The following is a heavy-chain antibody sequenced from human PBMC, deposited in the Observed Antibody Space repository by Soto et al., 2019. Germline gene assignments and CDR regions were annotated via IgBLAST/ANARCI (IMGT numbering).Heavy chain of an antibody. D-gene: IGHD1-26*01. J-gene: IGHJ4*02. CDR3: ARDLAKGGGSAGFGY. CDR2: INPKSGGT. V-gene: IGHV1-2*02. CDR1: VDRFTVNF. Sequence: NLSWKGSVDRFTVNFIRRVIMETEQGFEWMGWINPKSGGTKYPQKFQGRVTMTRDTSLRTVYMTLTRLTSDDTAVYYCARDLAKGGGSAGFGYRGEGTLGTV.